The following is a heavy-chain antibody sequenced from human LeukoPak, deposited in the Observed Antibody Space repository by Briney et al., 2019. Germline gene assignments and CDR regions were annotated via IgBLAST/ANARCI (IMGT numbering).Heavy chain of an antibody. V-gene: IGHV1-18*01. CDR2: ISAYNGNT. D-gene: IGHD2-2*01. CDR1: GYTFTSYG. J-gene: IGHJ4*02. Sequence: ASVKVSCKASGYTFTSYGISWVRQAPGPGLEWMGWISAYNGNTNYAQKLQGRVTMTTDTSTSTAYMELRSLRSDDTAVYYCARDRGIVVVPAAMNYWGQGTLVTVSS. CDR3: ARDRGIVVVPAAMNY.